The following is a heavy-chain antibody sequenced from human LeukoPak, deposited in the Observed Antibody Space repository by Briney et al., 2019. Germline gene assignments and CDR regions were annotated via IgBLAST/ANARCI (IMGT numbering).Heavy chain of an antibody. CDR3: ARETGDDAFDI. Sequence: GGSLRLSCAASGFTVSSNYLSWVRQAPGKGLEWVSVIYSGGTTYYADSVKGRFTISRDNSKKTLYLQMNSLRAEDTAVYYCARETGDDAFDIWGQGTMVTVSS. D-gene: IGHD7-27*01. V-gene: IGHV3-66*01. CDR1: GFTVSSNY. CDR2: IYSGGTT. J-gene: IGHJ3*02.